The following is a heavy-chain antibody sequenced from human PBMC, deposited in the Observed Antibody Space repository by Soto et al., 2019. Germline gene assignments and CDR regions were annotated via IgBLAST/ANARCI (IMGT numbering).Heavy chain of an antibody. CDR2: IYYTGST. V-gene: IGHV4-39*01. CDR1: GASISSSSSYY. Sequence: SETLSLTCTVSGASISSSSSYYWAWIRQPPGKGLEWIGSIYYTGSTYYSPSLMSRVTLSVDASRNLFSLSLTSVTAADTAVYYCARQYYDFLWGSHRYSLCHFDCWGRG. D-gene: IGHD3-16*02. J-gene: IGHJ4*02. CDR3: ARQYYDFLWGSHRYSLCHFDC.